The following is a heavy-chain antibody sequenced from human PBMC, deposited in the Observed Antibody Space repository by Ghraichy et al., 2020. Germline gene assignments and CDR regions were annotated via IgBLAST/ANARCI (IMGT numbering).Heavy chain of an antibody. CDR3: ARYNTGRLDF. D-gene: IGHD1-1*01. CDR2: IYYDGSKK. Sequence: GSLRLSCAASGFTFSSYGMNWVRQAPGKGLEWVTIIYYDGSKKFYVDSVKGRFTISRDNSKNTVSLQMNSLRAEDTAVYYCARYNTGRLDFWGQGTLVTVSS. J-gene: IGHJ4*02. CDR1: GFTFSSYG. V-gene: IGHV3-33*03.